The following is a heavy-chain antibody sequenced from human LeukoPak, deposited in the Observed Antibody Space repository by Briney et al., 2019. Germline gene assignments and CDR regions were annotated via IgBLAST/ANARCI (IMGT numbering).Heavy chain of an antibody. CDR3: ARDGRHYYYDSSGYFYDPSWCNS. Sequence: ASVKVSCKASGYTFTNYGISWVRQVPGQGLEWVGWIGAYKGKTRDAQKFEGRVTMTTETSTNTAYMELRSLRSDDTAVYYCARDGRHYYYDSSGYFYDPSWCNSWGQGTLVTVSS. CDR1: GYTFTNYG. J-gene: IGHJ4*02. V-gene: IGHV1-18*01. D-gene: IGHD3-22*01. CDR2: IGAYKGKT.